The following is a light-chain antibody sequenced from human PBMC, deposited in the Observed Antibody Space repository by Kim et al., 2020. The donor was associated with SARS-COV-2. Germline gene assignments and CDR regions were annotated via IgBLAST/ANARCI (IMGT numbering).Light chain of an antibody. J-gene: IGKJ2*01. CDR3: QKYGSSPRRT. CDR1: QSISSSY. Sequence: VLTQSPGTLSLSPGERATLSCRASQSISSSYLAWYQQKPGQAPRLLIYGASNRATGIPDRFSGSGSETDFTLTISRLGPEDFAVYYCQKYGSSPRRTFGQGTKLEI. V-gene: IGKV3-20*01. CDR2: GAS.